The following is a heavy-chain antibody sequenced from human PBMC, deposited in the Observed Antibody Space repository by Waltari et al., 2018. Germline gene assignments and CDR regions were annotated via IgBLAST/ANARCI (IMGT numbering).Heavy chain of an antibody. D-gene: IGHD7-27*01. V-gene: IGHV4-34*01. CDR2: INHSGST. J-gene: IGHJ3*02. Sequence: QVQLLRWATGLLKPSETLSLTRAVCGGPVIGYYWSWIRQPPGKGLEWIGEINHSGSTNYNPSLKSRVTISVDTSKNQFSLKLSSVTAADTAVYYCARALGHRIWGQGTMVTVSS. CDR1: GGPVIGYY. CDR3: ARALGHRI.